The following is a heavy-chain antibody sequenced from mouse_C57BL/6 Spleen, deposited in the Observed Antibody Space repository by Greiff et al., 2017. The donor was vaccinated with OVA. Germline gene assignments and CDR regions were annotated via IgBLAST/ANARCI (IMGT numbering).Heavy chain of an antibody. Sequence: QVQLQQPGSELVQPVASVTMSFKASCYTFPSSCITWLQQSPVQGLSWIGDIYPGSGSTNYNEKFKSKATLTVDTSSSTAYMQLSSLTSEDSAVYYCARRGYDYDGAWFAYWGQGTLVTVSA. CDR1: CYTFPSSC. CDR3: ARRGYDYDGAWFAY. J-gene: IGHJ3*01. V-gene: IGHV1-55*01. CDR2: IYPGSGST. D-gene: IGHD2-4*01.